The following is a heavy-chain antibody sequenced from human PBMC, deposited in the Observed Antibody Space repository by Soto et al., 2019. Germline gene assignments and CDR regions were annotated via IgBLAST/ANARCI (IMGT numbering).Heavy chain of an antibody. CDR3: ARVSRLRFLEWLSPWAPTDY. D-gene: IGHD3-3*01. CDR1: GYTFTSYG. Sequence: QVQLVQSGAEVKKPGASVKVSCKASGYTFTSYGISWVRQAPGQGLEWMGWISAYNGNTNYAQKLKGRVTMTTDTSTSTAYMELRSLRSDDTAVYYCARVSRLRFLEWLSPWAPTDYWGQGTLVTVSS. V-gene: IGHV1-18*01. J-gene: IGHJ4*02. CDR2: ISAYNGNT.